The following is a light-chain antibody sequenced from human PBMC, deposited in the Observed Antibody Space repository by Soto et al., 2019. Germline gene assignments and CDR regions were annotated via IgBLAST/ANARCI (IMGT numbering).Light chain of an antibody. Sequence: EIVLTQSPATLSLSPGERATLSCRASQSVSSYLAWYQQKPGQAPRLLIYDASNRATGIPARFSGSRSGTDFTLTISSLEPEDFAVYYCHQRSNWPTTFGQGTRLEI. CDR1: QSVSSY. CDR3: HQRSNWPTT. V-gene: IGKV3-11*01. CDR2: DAS. J-gene: IGKJ5*01.